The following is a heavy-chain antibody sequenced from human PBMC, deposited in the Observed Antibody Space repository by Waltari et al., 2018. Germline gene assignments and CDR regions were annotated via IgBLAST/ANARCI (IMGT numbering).Heavy chain of an antibody. Sequence: EVQLVESGGGLVQPGGSLRLSCAASGFTFSSYWMSWVRQAPGKGLEWGANIKQDGSEKYYVDSVKGRFTISRDNAKNSLYLQMNSLRAEDTAVYYCARDREGLHHYFDYWGQGTLVTVSS. V-gene: IGHV3-7*01. D-gene: IGHD3-3*01. CDR2: IKQDGSEK. CDR1: GFTFSSYW. J-gene: IGHJ4*02. CDR3: ARDREGLHHYFDY.